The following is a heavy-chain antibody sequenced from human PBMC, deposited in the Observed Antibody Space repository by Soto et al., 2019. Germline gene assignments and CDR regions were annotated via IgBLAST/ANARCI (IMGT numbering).Heavy chain of an antibody. CDR3: ARDGDGRMTTNPYYYNGLDV. J-gene: IGHJ6*02. Sequence: SETLSLTCAVSGGSLSSSNWWSWVRQPPGKPLEWLGEIFYSGRTKYNASLNSRVTISPDPSKNHLSLRLSSVTAADTAVYYCARDGDGRMTTNPYYYNGLDVWGPGTTVTVS. D-gene: IGHD4-4*01. V-gene: IGHV4-4*02. CDR2: IFYSGRT. CDR1: GGSLSSSNW.